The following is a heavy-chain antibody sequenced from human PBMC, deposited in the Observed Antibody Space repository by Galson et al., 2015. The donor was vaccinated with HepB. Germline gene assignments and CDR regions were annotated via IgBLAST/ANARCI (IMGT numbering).Heavy chain of an antibody. J-gene: IGHJ6*02. V-gene: IGHV1-18*04. Sequence: SVKVSCKASGYTFTSYGISWVRQAPGQGLEWMGWISAYNGNTNYAQKLQGRVTMTTDTSTSTAYMELRSLRSDDTAVYYCARDRPPADYDFWGYYYYGMDVWGQGTTVTVSS. CDR3: ARDRPPADYDFWGYYYYGMDV. D-gene: IGHD3-3*01. CDR2: ISAYNGNT. CDR1: GYTFTSYG.